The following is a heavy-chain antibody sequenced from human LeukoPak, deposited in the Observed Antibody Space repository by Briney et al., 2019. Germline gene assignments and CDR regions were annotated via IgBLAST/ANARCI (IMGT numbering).Heavy chain of an antibody. CDR3: ARDGWFGDYNWFDP. V-gene: IGHV3-21*01. CDR2: ISSSSSYI. D-gene: IGHD3-10*01. Sequence: GGSLRLSCAASGFTFSSYRMNWVRQAPGKGLEWVSSISSSSSYIYYADSVKGRFTISRDNAKNSLYLQMNSLRAEDTAMYYCARDGWFGDYNWFDPWGQGTLVTVSS. CDR1: GFTFSSYR. J-gene: IGHJ5*02.